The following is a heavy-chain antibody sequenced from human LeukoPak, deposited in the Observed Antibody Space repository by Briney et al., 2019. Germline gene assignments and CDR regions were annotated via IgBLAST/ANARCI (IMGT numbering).Heavy chain of an antibody. CDR3: ASRVVPGATYYFHY. Sequence: SETLSLTCAVYGGSFSAYYWSWIRQAPGKGLEWIGEINHSGSTNYNPSLKSRVTISLDTSKKQFSLKLTSVTAADTAVYYCASRVVPGATYYFHYWGQGILVTVSS. CDR1: GGSFSAYY. V-gene: IGHV4-34*01. D-gene: IGHD2-2*01. J-gene: IGHJ4*02. CDR2: INHSGST.